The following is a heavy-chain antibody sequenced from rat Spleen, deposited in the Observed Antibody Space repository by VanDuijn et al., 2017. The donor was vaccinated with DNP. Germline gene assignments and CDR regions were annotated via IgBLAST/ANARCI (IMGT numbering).Heavy chain of an antibody. V-gene: IGHV5-25*01. Sequence: EVQLVESGGGFVQPGGSLKLSCVASGFTFSNYDMAWVRQTPAKGLDWVTSISAGGSTYYGDSVKGRFTISRDNAKTTLYLQMDSLRSADTATYYCATHPVTTVATYWYFDFWGPGTMVTVSS. CDR2: ISAGGST. CDR1: GFTFSNYD. J-gene: IGHJ1*01. CDR3: ATHPVTTVATYWYFDF. D-gene: IGHD1-3*01.